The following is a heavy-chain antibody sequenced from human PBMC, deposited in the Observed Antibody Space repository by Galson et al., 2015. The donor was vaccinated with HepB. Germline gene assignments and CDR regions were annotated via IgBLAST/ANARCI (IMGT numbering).Heavy chain of an antibody. CDR1: GYTFTGYY. Sequence: SVKVSCKASGYTFTGYYIHWVRQAPGQGLEWMGRINPNSGGTNYAQRFQGRVTMTRDTSINTAYMELNSLRSEDTAVYYCARDAPYGSGSYYNVLDYWGQGTLVTVSS. CDR2: INPNSGGT. J-gene: IGHJ4*02. V-gene: IGHV1-2*06. D-gene: IGHD3-10*01. CDR3: ARDAPYGSGSYYNVLDY.